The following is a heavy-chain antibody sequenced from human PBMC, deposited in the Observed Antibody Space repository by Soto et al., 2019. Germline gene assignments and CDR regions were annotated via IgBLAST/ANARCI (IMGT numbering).Heavy chain of an antibody. CDR3: EREIYYDFWSGLVDY. D-gene: IGHD3-3*01. J-gene: IGHJ4*02. CDR1: GGSVSSGSYY. Sequence: SETLSLTCTVSGGSVSSGSYYWSWIRQPPGKGLEWIGYIYYSGSTNYNPSLKSRVTISIDTSKNQFSLKLSSATAADTAVYYCEREIYYDFWSGLVDYWGQGTLVTVSS. CDR2: IYYSGST. V-gene: IGHV4-61*01.